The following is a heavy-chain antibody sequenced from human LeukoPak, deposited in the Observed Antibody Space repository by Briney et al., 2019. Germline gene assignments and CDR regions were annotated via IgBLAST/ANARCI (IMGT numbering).Heavy chain of an antibody. Sequence: SETLSLTCAVYGGSFSGYFWSWVRQPPVKGLEWIGEINHSGSTNYNPSLKSRVTISVDTSKNQFSLKLSSVTAADTAVYYCARGPLPTPNWFDPWGQGTLVTVSS. CDR1: GGSFSGYF. CDR3: ARGPLPTPNWFDP. D-gene: IGHD1-26*01. CDR2: INHSGST. J-gene: IGHJ5*02. V-gene: IGHV4-34*01.